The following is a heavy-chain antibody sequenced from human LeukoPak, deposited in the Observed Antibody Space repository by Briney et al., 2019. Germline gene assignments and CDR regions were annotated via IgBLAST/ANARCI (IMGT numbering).Heavy chain of an antibody. Sequence: PGRPCPLSCAAPGFIVGSYSMHWVRQAPGKGQEFVSSISANWRNTYYASSVKGRFTISRDNSKNTLYLQMGSLRAEDLAVYYCARVGLGSGLDYWGQGTLVTVSS. D-gene: IGHD1-26*01. J-gene: IGHJ4*02. V-gene: IGHV3-64*01. CDR2: ISANWRNT. CDR1: GFIVGSYS. CDR3: ARVGLGSGLDY.